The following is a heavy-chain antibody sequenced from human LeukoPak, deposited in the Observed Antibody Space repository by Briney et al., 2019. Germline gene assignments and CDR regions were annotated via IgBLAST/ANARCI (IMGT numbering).Heavy chain of an antibody. J-gene: IGHJ6*03. V-gene: IGHV4-59*01. Sequence: SETLSLTCTVSGGSISSYYWSWIRQPPGKGLEWIGYIYYSGSTNYNPSLKSRVTISVDTSKNQFSLKLSSVTAADTAVYYCARDRDYYYYMDVWGKGTTVTVSS. D-gene: IGHD3-10*01. CDR1: GGSISSYY. CDR2: IYYSGST. CDR3: ARDRDYYYYMDV.